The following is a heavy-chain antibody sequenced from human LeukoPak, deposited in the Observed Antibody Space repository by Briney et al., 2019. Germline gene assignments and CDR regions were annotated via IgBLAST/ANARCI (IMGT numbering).Heavy chain of an antibody. J-gene: IGHJ6*04. CDR2: NYHSGST. CDR1: GYSISSGYY. V-gene: IGHV4-38-2*02. Sequence: SETLSLTCTVSGYSISSGYYWGWIRQPPGKGLEWIGSNYHSGSTYYTPSLKSRVTISVDTSKNQFSLKLSSVTAADTAVYYCARSTSLDVWGKGTTVTVSS. CDR3: ARSTSLDV.